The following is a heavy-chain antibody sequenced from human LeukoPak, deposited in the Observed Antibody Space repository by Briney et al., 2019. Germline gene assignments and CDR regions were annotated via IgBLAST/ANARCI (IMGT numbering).Heavy chain of an antibody. CDR3: ARRSSGNFDY. J-gene: IGHJ4*02. Sequence: SVTLSLTCTVSGGSLNTPNYYWGWIRQTPGKGLEWIGNIFYSGGTYYSPSLKSRVTISVDTSKNQFSLKLSSVTAADTAVYYCARRSSGNFDYWGQGTLVTVSS. CDR1: GGSLNTPNYY. CDR2: IFYSGGT. V-gene: IGHV4-39*07. D-gene: IGHD6-19*01.